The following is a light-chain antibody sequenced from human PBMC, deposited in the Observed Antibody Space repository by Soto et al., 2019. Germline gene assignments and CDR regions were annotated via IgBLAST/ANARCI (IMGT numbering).Light chain of an antibody. J-gene: IGKJ1*01. Sequence: DIQMPQSPSSLSASVGDRVTITCRASQSISSYLNWYQQKPGKAPKLLIYAASSLQSGVPSRFSGSGSGTDFTLSISRLQPEDFATYYCQQRYSTPRTFGQWTKVEIK. CDR3: QQRYSTPRT. CDR1: QSISSY. V-gene: IGKV1-39*01. CDR2: AAS.